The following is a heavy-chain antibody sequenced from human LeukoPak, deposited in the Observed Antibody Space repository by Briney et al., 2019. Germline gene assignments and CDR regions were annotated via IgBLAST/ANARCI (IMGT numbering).Heavy chain of an antibody. CDR1: GFTFSSHA. V-gene: IGHV3-23*01. CDR3: AKDWDSSSWYSNWFDP. Sequence: GGSLRLSCAASGFTFSSHAMSWVRQAPGKGLEWVSAISGSGGSTYYADSVKGRFTISRDNSKNTLYLQMNSLRAEDTAVYYCAKDWDSSSWYSNWFDPWGQGTLVTVSS. CDR2: ISGSGGST. J-gene: IGHJ5*02. D-gene: IGHD6-13*01.